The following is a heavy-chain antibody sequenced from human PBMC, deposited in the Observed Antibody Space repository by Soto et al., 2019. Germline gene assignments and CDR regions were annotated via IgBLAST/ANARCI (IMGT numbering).Heavy chain of an antibody. CDR1: GFTFSSYA. CDR2: ISYDGSNK. CDR3: ERDQEAFDI. Sequence: VGSLRLSCAASGFTFSSYAMHWVRQAPGKGLEWVAVISYDGSNKYYADSVKGRFTISRDNSKNTLYLQMNSLRAEDTAVYYCERDQEAFDIWGQGTMVTVSS. J-gene: IGHJ3*02. V-gene: IGHV3-30-3*01.